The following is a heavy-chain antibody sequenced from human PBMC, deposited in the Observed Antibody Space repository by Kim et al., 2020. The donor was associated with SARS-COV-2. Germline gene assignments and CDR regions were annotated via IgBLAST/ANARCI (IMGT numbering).Heavy chain of an antibody. CDR3: AKSAGPYDYYFDY. Sequence: YNPSFQGQVTISADKSTTPAYLQWSSLKASDTAMYYCAKSAGPYDYYFDYWGQGTLVTVSS. J-gene: IGHJ4*02. V-gene: IGHV5-51*01. D-gene: IGHD3-16*01.